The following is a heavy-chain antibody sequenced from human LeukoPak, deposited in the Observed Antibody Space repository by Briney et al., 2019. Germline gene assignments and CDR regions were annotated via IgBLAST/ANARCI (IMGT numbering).Heavy chain of an antibody. D-gene: IGHD2-21*01. J-gene: IGHJ3*01. Sequence: GGSLRLSCAASGFTFSSYGMHWVRQAPGKGLEWVAVISYDGSNKYYTNSVKDRFTISRDNAKNLLFLQMNSLRAEDTAVYYCARSTLIAPRGAFDFWGQGTMVSVSS. CDR3: ARSTLIAPRGAFDF. CDR1: GFTFSSYG. CDR2: ISYDGSNK. V-gene: IGHV3-30*03.